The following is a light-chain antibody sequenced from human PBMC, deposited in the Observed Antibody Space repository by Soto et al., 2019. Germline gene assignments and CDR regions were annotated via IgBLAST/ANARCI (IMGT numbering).Light chain of an antibody. V-gene: IGKV3-11*01. J-gene: IGKJ4*01. CDR2: DVS. CDR1: QSVSNY. Sequence: EIVLTQSPATLSLSPGERATLSCRASQSVSNYLAWYQQKPGQAPRLLIYDVSNRAPGIPARFSGSGSGTDFTLTISSLEPEDFAVYYCQQYNKWPPVTFGGGTKVDIK. CDR3: QQYNKWPPVT.